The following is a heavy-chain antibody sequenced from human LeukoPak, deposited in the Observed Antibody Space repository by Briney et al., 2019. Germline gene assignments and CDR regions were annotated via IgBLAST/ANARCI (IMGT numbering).Heavy chain of an antibody. V-gene: IGHV3-23*01. CDR3: AKDFRIGYSAHFDY. J-gene: IGHJ4*02. Sequence: GGSLRLSCAASGFTFSSYAMTWVRQAPEKGLEFVSGIYENGGTTYYADSVKGRFSISRDNSKNTLYLQMDSLRGEDTAVYYCAKDFRIGYSAHFDYWGQGALVTVSS. CDR2: IYENGGTT. CDR1: GFTFSSYA. D-gene: IGHD2-21*01.